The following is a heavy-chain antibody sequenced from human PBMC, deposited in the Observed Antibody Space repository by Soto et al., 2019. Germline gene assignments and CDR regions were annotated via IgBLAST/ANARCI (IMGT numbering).Heavy chain of an antibody. CDR1: GFSFRDYW. V-gene: IGHV3-74*01. D-gene: IGHD3-9*01. J-gene: IGHJ5*02. CDR3: ARERGRYSSDL. CDR2: INGDGSYT. Sequence: PGGSLRLSCAASGFSFRDYWMHWVRQVPGKGLVWVSRINGDGSYTNYADSVKGRFTISRDNAKNTLYLQMNSLRAEDTAVYYCARERGRYSSDLWGQGTLVTVSS.